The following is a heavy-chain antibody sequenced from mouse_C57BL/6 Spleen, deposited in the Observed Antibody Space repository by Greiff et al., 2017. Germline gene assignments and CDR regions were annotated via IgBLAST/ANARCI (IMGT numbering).Heavy chain of an antibody. V-gene: IGHV1-59*01. CDR3: ASGACYGSRYWYFDV. CDR1: GYTFTSYW. D-gene: IGHD1-1*01. CDR2: IDPSHSYT. J-gene: IGHJ1*03. Sequence: VKLQQPGAELVRPGTSVKLSCKASGYTFTSYWMHWVKQRPGQGLEWIGVIDPSHSYTNYNQKFKGKATVTVDTSYSTAYMQLSNLTSEDSAVYDVASGACYGSRYWYFDVWGTGTTVTVSS.